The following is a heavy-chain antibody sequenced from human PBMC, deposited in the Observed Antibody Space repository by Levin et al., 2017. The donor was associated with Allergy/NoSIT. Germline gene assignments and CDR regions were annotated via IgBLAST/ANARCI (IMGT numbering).Heavy chain of an antibody. J-gene: IGHJ3*02. CDR1: GFTFSSYW. V-gene: IGHV3-74*01. CDR2: INSDGSST. CDR3: ARAWDGGNAPRAFDI. D-gene: IGHD4-23*01. Sequence: PGGSLRLSCAASGFTFSSYWMHWVRQAPGKGLVWVSRINSDGSSTSYADSVKGRFTISRDNAKNTLYLQMNSLRAEDTAVYYCARAWDGGNAPRAFDIWGQGTMVTVSS.